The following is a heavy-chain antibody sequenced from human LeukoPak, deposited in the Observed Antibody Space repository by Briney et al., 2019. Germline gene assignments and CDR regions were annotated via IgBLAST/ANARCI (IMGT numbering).Heavy chain of an antibody. Sequence: PSETLSLACTVSGGSIGSYYWSWIRQPAGKGLEWIGRIYTSGSTNYNPSLKSRVTMSVDTSKNQFSLKLSSATAADTAVYYCARAKWFGELFLDYWGQGTPVTVSS. CDR1: GGSIGSYY. V-gene: IGHV4-4*07. J-gene: IGHJ4*02. D-gene: IGHD3-10*01. CDR3: ARAKWFGELFLDY. CDR2: IYTSGST.